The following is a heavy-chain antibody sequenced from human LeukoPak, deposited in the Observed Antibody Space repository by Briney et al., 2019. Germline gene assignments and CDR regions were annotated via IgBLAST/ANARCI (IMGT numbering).Heavy chain of an antibody. Sequence: GGSLRLSCAASGFTFSTYGMHWVRQAPGKGLEWVAVIWDDGSNKYYADSVKGRFTISRDNSKNTLYLQMNSLRAEDTAVYYCAKRACSSTSCYIDYWGQGTLVTVSS. J-gene: IGHJ4*02. CDR2: IWDDGSNK. CDR1: GFTFSTYG. CDR3: AKRACSSTSCYIDY. D-gene: IGHD2-2*01. V-gene: IGHV3-33*06.